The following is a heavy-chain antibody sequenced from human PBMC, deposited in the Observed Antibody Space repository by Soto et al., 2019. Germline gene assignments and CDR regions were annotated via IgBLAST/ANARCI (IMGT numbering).Heavy chain of an antibody. D-gene: IGHD3-10*01. Sequence: QVQLVESGGGVVQPGRSLRLSCAASGFTFSSYAMHWVRQAPGKGLEWVAVISYDGSNTYYADSVKGRFTISRDNSKNTRYVQMDRLRAEDTGVYYCARERGYYGSPNYGMELWGQGTTVTVSS. CDR3: ARERGYYGSPNYGMEL. CDR2: ISYDGSNT. J-gene: IGHJ6*01. CDR1: GFTFSSYA. V-gene: IGHV3-30-3*01.